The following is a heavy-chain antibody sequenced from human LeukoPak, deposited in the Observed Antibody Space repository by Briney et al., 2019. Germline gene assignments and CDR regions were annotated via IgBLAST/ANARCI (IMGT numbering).Heavy chain of an antibody. CDR1: GFTFSSYG. D-gene: IGHD2-15*01. J-gene: IGHJ4*02. CDR2: ISYDGSNK. V-gene: IGHV3-30*18. CDR3: AKQLGYCSDGSCYFPY. Sequence: GRSLRLSCAASGFTFSSYGMHWVRQAPGKGLEWVAVISYDGSNKYYADSVQGRFTISRDNSKSTLCLQMNSLRAEDTAVYYCAKQLGYCSDGSCYFPYWGQGTLATVSS.